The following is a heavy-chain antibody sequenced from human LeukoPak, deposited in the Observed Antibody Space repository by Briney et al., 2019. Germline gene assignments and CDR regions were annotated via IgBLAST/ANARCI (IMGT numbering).Heavy chain of an antibody. CDR2: IYYSGST. Sequence: SDTLSLTCTVSGGSISSYYWSWIRQPPGKGLEWIGYIYYSGSTNYSPSLKSRVTISVDTSKNQFSLKLSSVTAADTAVYYCARHRPGPYDYWGQGTLASVSS. J-gene: IGHJ4*02. CDR1: GGSISSYY. CDR3: ARHRPGPYDY. V-gene: IGHV4-59*08.